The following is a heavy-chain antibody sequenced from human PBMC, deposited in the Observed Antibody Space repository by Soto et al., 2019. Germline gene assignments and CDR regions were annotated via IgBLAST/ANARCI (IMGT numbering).Heavy chain of an antibody. CDR1: GFTFSSYS. CDR3: ARDDSSGYYALAFDI. Sequence: GWSLRLSCAASGFTFSSYSMNWVRQAPGKGLEWVSSISSSSSYIYYADSVKGRFTISRDNAKNSLYLQMNSLRAEDTAVYYCARDDSSGYYALAFDIWGQGTMVTVSS. J-gene: IGHJ3*02. CDR2: ISSSSSYI. V-gene: IGHV3-21*01. D-gene: IGHD3-22*01.